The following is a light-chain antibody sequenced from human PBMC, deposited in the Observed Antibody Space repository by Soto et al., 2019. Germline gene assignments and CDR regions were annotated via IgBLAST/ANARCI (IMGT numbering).Light chain of an antibody. CDR3: MQALQTPRT. CDR1: QSLLHSNGYNY. Sequence: DIVMTQSPLSLPVTPGEPASISCRSSQSLLHSNGYNYLDWYLQKPGQSPQLLIYLGSNRASGVPDRFSGSGSGTEFTLKISRVEADDVGVYYCMQALQTPRTFGQGTKVEIK. J-gene: IGKJ1*01. V-gene: IGKV2-28*01. CDR2: LGS.